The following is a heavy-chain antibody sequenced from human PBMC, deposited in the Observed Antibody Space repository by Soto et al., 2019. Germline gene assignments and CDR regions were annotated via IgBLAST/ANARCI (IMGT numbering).Heavy chain of an antibody. Sequence: PSETLSLTCTVSGGSISTFYWSWIRQPPGKGLEWIGYIYYNGNTNYSPSHKSRINITVDKSKNQFSLKLMSLSAADTAVYYCGRLEGLATISYYFDYWGQGALVTSPQ. J-gene: IGHJ4*02. CDR2: IYYNGNT. CDR1: GGSISTFY. V-gene: IGHV4-59*08. CDR3: GRLEGLATISYYFDY. D-gene: IGHD3-9*01.